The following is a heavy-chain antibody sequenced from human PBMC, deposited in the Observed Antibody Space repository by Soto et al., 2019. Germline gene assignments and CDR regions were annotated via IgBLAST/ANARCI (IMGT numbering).Heavy chain of an antibody. J-gene: IGHJ3*02. D-gene: IGHD7-27*01. V-gene: IGHV4-59*12. CDR3: ARDSLGAFDI. CDR2: IYYSGST. Sequence: SETLSLTCTVSGGTISSWYWSWIRQPPGKGLEWIGYIYYSGSTNCNPSLKSRVTISVDTSKNQFSLKLSSVTAADTAVYYCARDSLGAFDIWGQGTMVTVSS. CDR1: GGTISSWY.